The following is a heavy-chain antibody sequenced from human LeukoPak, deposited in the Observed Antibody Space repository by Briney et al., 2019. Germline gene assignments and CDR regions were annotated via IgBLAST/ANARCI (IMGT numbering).Heavy chain of an antibody. CDR1: GFNVSTNY. V-gene: IGHV3-53*01. CDR3: AKDSWAAASFDP. CDR2: IYSGGNT. D-gene: IGHD6-13*01. J-gene: IGHJ5*02. Sequence: GGSLRLSCAASGFNVSTNYMTWVRQAPGKGLEWVSVIYSGGNTYYADSVKGRFTTSRDKSKNTLYLQMNSLRAEDTAVYYCAKDSWAAASFDPWGQGTLVTVSS.